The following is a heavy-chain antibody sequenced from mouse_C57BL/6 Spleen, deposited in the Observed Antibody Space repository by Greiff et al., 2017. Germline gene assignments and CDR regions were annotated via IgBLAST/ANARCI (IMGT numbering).Heavy chain of an antibody. V-gene: IGHV1-59*01. CDR3: ARNYYGSGVDY. Sequence: QVQLQQPGAELVRPGTSVKLSCKASGYTFTSYWMHWVKQRPGQGLEWIGVIDPSDSYTNYNQKFKGKATLTVDTSSSTAYMQLSSLTSEDAAVYYCARNYYGSGVDYWGQGTTLTVSS. CDR1: GYTFTSYW. CDR2: IDPSDSYT. D-gene: IGHD1-1*01. J-gene: IGHJ2*01.